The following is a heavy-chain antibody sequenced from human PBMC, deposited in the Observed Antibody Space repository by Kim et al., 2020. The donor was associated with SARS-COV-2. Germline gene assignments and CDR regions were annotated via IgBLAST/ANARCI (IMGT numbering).Heavy chain of an antibody. CDR2: IYYSGTT. CDR3: ARDRASITLDAFDI. D-gene: IGHD1-1*01. V-gene: IGHV4-31*03. CDR1: GDSISSTSYY. J-gene: IGHJ3*02. Sequence: SETLSLTCTVSGDSISSTSYYWSWIRQHPGKGLEWIGYIYYSGTTSYNPSLKGRIAISIDTSKNQFSLRLSSVTAADTAVYYCARDRASITLDAFDIWGQGRWSPSLQ.